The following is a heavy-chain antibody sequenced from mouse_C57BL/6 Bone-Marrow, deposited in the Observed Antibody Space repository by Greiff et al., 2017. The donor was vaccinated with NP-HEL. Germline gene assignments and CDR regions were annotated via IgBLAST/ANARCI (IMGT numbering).Heavy chain of an antibody. D-gene: IGHD1-1*01. CDR2: IYPGSGST. CDR3: AREGEDITTVVKTKDAMDY. J-gene: IGHJ4*01. CDR1: GYTFTSYW. Sequence: QVQLQQPGAELVKPGASVKMSCKASGYTFTSYWITWVKQRPGQGLEWIGDIYPGSGSTNYNEKFKSKATLTVDTSSSTAYMQLSSLTSEDSAVYYCAREGEDITTVVKTKDAMDYWGQGTSVTVSS. V-gene: IGHV1-55*01.